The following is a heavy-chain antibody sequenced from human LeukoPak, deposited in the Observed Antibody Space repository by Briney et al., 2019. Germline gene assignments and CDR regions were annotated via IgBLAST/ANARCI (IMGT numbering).Heavy chain of an antibody. Sequence: SETLSLTCTVSGASISSGGYYWSWIRQHPGKGLEWIGYIYYSGSTYYNPSLKSRLTISVDTSKNQFSPQLSSVTAADTAVFYCARDSHGYNYLDYWRQGTLVTVSS. V-gene: IGHV4-31*03. J-gene: IGHJ4*02. D-gene: IGHD5-24*01. CDR1: GASISSGGYY. CDR2: IYYSGST. CDR3: ARDSHGYNYLDY.